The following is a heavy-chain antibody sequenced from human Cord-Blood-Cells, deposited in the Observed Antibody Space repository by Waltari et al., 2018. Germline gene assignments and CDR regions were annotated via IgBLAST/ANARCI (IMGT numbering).Heavy chain of an antibody. J-gene: IGHJ4*02. D-gene: IGHD5-12*01. V-gene: IGHV4-34*01. CDR2: INHSGST. Sequence: QVQLQQWGAGLLKPSETLSLTCAVYGGSFSGYYWSWIRQPPGKGLEWIGEINHSGSTNDNPSLKSRVTISVDTSKNQFSLKLSSVTAADTAVYYCATLDIVATRPFDYWGQGTLVTVSS. CDR1: GGSFSGYY. CDR3: ATLDIVATRPFDY.